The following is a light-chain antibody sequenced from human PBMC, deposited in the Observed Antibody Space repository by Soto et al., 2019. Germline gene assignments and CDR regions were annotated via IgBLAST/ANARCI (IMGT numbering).Light chain of an antibody. CDR2: EGS. V-gene: IGLV2-23*01. CDR1: RRDVGSYNL. J-gene: IGLJ1*01. CDR3: CSYAGSVTYV. Sequence: QSVLTQPASVSGSPEQSICIPCPGTRRDVGSYNLVSWYQPYPGKAPKLMIYEGSKRPSGVSNRFSGSKSGNSASLTIFGLQAEDEADYYCCSYAGSVTYVFGTGTKVTVL.